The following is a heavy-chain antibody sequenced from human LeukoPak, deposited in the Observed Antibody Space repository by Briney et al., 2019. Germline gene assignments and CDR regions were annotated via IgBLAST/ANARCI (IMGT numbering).Heavy chain of an antibody. D-gene: IGHD1-20*01. CDR2: INAGNGNT. CDR1: GYTFTSYA. V-gene: IGHV1-3*01. CDR3: ARSPILTGTTLGYAFDI. J-gene: IGHJ3*02. Sequence: ASVKVSCKASGYTFTSYAMHWVRQAPGQRLEWMGWINAGNGNTKYSQKFQGRVTITRDTSASTAYMELSSLGSEVTAVYYCARSPILTGTTLGYAFDIWGQGTMVTVSS.